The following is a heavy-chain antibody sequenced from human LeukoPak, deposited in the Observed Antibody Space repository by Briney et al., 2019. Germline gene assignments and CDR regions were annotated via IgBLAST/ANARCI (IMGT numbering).Heavy chain of an antibody. CDR3: ARSIQLWSPSFDY. D-gene: IGHD5-18*01. CDR2: IWSGESTT. Sequence: GRSLRLSCAASGFTFSAYGMHWVRQAPGKGLEWVAVIWSGESTTYYADSVKGRFTISRDNSKNTLYPEMNSLRAEDTAVYHCARSIQLWSPSFDYWGQGILVTVSS. CDR1: GFTFSAYG. J-gene: IGHJ4*02. V-gene: IGHV3-33*01.